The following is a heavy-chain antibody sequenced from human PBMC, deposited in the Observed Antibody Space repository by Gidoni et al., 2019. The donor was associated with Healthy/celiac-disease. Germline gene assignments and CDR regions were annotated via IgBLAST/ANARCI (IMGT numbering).Heavy chain of an antibody. J-gene: IGHJ6*02. CDR3: AKDLSAVAGRGGPYYYYGMDV. CDR1: GFTFDDYA. V-gene: IGHV3-9*01. D-gene: IGHD6-19*01. Sequence: EVQLVESGGGLVQPGRSLRLSCAASGFTFDDYAMPWVRQAPGKGLEWVSLISYNSGNIGYADSVKGRFTISRENAKNSLYLQMNSLRAEDTALYYCAKDLSAVAGRGGPYYYYGMDVWGQGTTVTVSS. CDR2: ISYNSGNI.